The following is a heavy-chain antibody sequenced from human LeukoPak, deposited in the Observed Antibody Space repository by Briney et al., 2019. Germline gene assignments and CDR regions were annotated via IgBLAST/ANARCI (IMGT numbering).Heavy chain of an antibody. V-gene: IGHV3-9*03. CDR2: ISANGGFI. CDR1: GFNFDDYA. D-gene: IGHD3-22*01. J-gene: IGHJ3*02. Sequence: GGSLRLSCAVSGFNFDDYAIHWVRQGPGKGLEWVAGISANGGFISYGESVKGRFTISRDNPRNSVFLQMNFLRAEDMAMYFCTKEVQRWHSYFYRPSYALDIWSQGTMVSVSS. CDR3: TKEVQRWHSYFYRPSYALDI.